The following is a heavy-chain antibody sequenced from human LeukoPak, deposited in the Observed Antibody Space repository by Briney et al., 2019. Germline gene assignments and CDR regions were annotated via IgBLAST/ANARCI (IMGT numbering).Heavy chain of an antibody. CDR2: INPNSGNT. J-gene: IGHJ5*02. Sequence: GASVKVSCKASGYTFTGYYLHWVRQAPGQGLEWMGWINPNSGNTNCAQKFQGRVTMTTDTSISTAYMELSRLRSDDTAVYYCARDRNYGSGSYGIGWFDPWGQGTLVTVSS. CDR1: GYTFTGYY. D-gene: IGHD3-10*01. V-gene: IGHV1-2*02. CDR3: ARDRNYGSGSYGIGWFDP.